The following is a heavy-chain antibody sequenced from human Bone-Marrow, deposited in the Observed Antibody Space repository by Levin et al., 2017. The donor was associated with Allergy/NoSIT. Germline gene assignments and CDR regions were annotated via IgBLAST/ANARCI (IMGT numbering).Heavy chain of an antibody. D-gene: IGHD4-17*01. CDR2: IYPGDSDT. CDR1: GYSFSNYW. CDR3: ARYGDEYALDV. V-gene: IGHV5-51*01. J-gene: IGHJ6*02. Sequence: TAGGSLRLSCKGSGYSFSNYWIAWVRQMPGKGLEWMGIIYPGDSDTKYSPSFQGQVTISADKSTNTAYLQWSSLEASDTAMYYCARYGDEYALDVWGQGTTVIVSS.